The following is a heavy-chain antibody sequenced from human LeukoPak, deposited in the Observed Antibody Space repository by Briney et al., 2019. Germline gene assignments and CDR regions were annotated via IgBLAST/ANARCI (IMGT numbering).Heavy chain of an antibody. CDR2: ISTNGGGT. CDR1: GFTFSSYA. V-gene: IGHV3-64*01. D-gene: IGHD2-15*01. CDR3: ARYCDGVTCYSGYDY. J-gene: IGHJ4*02. Sequence: QPGRSLRLSCAASGFTFSSYAMHWVRQTPGKGLEYVSAISTNGGGTYYANSVKGRFTISRDNSKNTLYLQMGSLRAEDMAVYFCARYCDGVTCYSGYDYWGQGTLVTVSS.